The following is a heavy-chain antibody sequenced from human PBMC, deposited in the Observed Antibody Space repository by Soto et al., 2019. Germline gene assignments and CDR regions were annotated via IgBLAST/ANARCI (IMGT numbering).Heavy chain of an antibody. Sequence: GRSHRHSKAASEFNFGNYWMRWVRQTPGKGLVWVSRINSDGSSTSYADSVKGRFTISRDNAKNTLYLQMNSLRAEDTAVYYCARDGVAAAGFYPYNWFDPWGQGTLVTVSS. CDR1: EFNFGNYW. D-gene: IGHD6-13*01. CDR2: INSDGSST. J-gene: IGHJ5*02. V-gene: IGHV3-74*01. CDR3: ARDGVAAAGFYPYNWFDP.